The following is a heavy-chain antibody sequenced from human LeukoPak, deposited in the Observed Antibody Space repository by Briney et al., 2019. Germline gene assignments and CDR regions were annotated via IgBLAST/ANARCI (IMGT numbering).Heavy chain of an antibody. J-gene: IGHJ4*02. V-gene: IGHV3-23*01. D-gene: IGHD6-19*01. CDR1: GFTFSSYA. Sequence: GGSLRLSCAASGFTFSSYAMSWVRQAPGKGLEWVSAISGSGGSTYYADSVKGRFTISRDNSKNTPYLQMNSLRAEDTAVYYCAKDKYSSGWYESPFDYWGQGTLVTVSS. CDR2: ISGSGGST. CDR3: AKDKYSSGWYESPFDY.